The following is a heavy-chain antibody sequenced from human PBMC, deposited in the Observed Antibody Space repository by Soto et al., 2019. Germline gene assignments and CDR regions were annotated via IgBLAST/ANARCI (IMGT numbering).Heavy chain of an antibody. V-gene: IGHV3-23*01. J-gene: IGHJ5*02. CDR3: AKDPSDFENNWFDP. CDR1: GFTFSSYA. Sequence: GGSLRLSCAASGFTFSSYAMSWVRQAPGKGLEWVSAISGTGGSTYYADSVKGRFTISRDNSKNTLYMQMNSLRAEDTAVYHCAKDPSDFENNWFDPWGQGTLVTVSS. CDR2: ISGTGGST.